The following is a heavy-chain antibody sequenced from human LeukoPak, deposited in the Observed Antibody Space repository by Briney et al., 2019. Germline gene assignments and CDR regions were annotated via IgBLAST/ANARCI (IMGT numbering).Heavy chain of an antibody. CDR2: IYTSGST. V-gene: IGHV4-4*07. Sequence: MPSETLSLTCTVSGGSISSYYWSWIRQPAGKGLEWIGRIYTSGSTNYNPSLKSRVTMSVDTSKNQFSLKLSSVTAADTAVYYCARDRYCSSTSCYTAGGWFDPWGQGTLVTVSS. J-gene: IGHJ5*02. CDR1: GGSISSYY. D-gene: IGHD2-2*02. CDR3: ARDRYCSSTSCYTAGGWFDP.